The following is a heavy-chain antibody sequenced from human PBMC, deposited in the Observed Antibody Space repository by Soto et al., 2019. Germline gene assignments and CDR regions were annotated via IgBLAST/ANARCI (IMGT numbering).Heavy chain of an antibody. Sequence: SETLSLTCTVSGGSISSYYWSWIRQPPGKGLEWIGYIYYSGSTNYNPSLKSRVTISVDTSKNQFSLKLSSVTAADTAVYYCARLVVPAARSSYYYYGMDVWGQGTTVTVSS. D-gene: IGHD2-2*01. V-gene: IGHV4-59*01. CDR2: IYYSGST. CDR1: GGSISSYY. J-gene: IGHJ6*02. CDR3: ARLVVPAARSSYYYYGMDV.